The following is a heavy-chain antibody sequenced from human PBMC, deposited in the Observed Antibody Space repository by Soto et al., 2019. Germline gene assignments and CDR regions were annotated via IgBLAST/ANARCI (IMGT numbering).Heavy chain of an antibody. D-gene: IGHD3-10*01. CDR1: GGTFSSYA. CDR3: ARVVDYGAPAGGNWYFGL. CDR2: IIPIFGTA. J-gene: IGHJ2*01. V-gene: IGHV1-69*13. Sequence: GASVKVSCKASGGTFSSYAISWVRQAPGQGLEWMGGIIPIFGTANYAQKFQGRVTITADESTSTAYMELSSLRSEDTAVYYCARVVDYGAPAGGNWYFGLWGRGTLVTVSS.